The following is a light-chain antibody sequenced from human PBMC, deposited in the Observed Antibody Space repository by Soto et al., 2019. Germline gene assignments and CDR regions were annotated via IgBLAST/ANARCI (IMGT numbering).Light chain of an antibody. V-gene: IGKV3-20*01. CDR2: GAS. J-gene: IGKJ1*01. CDR1: QSVSSTY. CDR3: QQYGSSPPTWT. Sequence: EIVLTQSPGTLSLSPGERATLSCRASQSVSSTYLAWYQQKPGQAPRLLIFGASRRATGIPDRFSGSGSGTDFTLTISRLEPEDFAVYYCQQYGSSPPTWTFGQGTKFEIK.